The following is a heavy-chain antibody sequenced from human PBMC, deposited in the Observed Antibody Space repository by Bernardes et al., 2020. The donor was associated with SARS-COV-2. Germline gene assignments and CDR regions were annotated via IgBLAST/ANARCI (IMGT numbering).Heavy chain of an antibody. Sequence: ASVKASCKASGYTLTSHGIIWVRQAPGQGLEWMGWISAYNGNTNYAQKFQGRVTMTTDTSTSTAYMELRSLRSDDTAVYYCARRSMDYWGQGTLVTVSS. V-gene: IGHV1-18*01. CDR2: ISAYNGNT. CDR1: GYTLTSHG. CDR3: ARRSMDY. J-gene: IGHJ4*02.